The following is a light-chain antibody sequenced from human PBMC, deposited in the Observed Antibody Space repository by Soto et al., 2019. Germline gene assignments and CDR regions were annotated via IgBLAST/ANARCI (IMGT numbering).Light chain of an antibody. J-gene: IGKJ1*01. CDR3: QQSYSTPRT. V-gene: IGKV1-39*01. Sequence: DIQMTQSPSSLSASVGDRVTITCRASQSINRFLNWYQQKPGKAPELLIYAASSLQSGVPSRFSGSGSGTDFTLTISSLQPQDFATYYCQQSYSTPRTFGQGTKVEIK. CDR1: QSINRF. CDR2: AAS.